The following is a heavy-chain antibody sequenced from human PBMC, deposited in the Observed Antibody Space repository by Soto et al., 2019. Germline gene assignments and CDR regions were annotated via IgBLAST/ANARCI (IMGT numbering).Heavy chain of an antibody. Sequence: PGGSLRLSCAASGFTFSILAMGWDRQAQGKGLEWVSVIDYTGGTTYYTDSVKGRFIISRDNSKKILYLQMNSLRTEDKAIYYCAKDATRTSGWYYFDYWGRGALVTVSS. CDR3: AKDATRTSGWYYFDY. D-gene: IGHD6-19*01. CDR1: GFTFSILA. CDR2: IDYTGGTT. V-gene: IGHV3-23*01. J-gene: IGHJ4*02.